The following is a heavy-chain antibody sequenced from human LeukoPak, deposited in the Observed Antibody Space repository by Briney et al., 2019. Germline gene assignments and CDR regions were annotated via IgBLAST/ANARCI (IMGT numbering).Heavy chain of an antibody. CDR1: GGSISSGDYY. V-gene: IGHV4-30-4*08. D-gene: IGHD3-10*01. Sequence: PSQTLSLTCTVSGGSISSGDYYWSWLRQPQGKGLEWIGNIYYSGSTYYNPSLKSRVTISVYKTKNQLSLKLSSVTAADTAVYYCAGSQASYGSGNWGRGTLVTVSS. CDR2: IYYSGST. CDR3: AGSQASYGSGN. J-gene: IGHJ4*02.